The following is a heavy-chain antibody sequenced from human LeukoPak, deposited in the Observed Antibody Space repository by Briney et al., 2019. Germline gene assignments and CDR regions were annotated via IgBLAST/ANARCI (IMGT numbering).Heavy chain of an antibody. CDR3: ARGTDYGDYGGTWFYYYYMDV. CDR1: GGTFTAHY. J-gene: IGHJ6*03. V-gene: IGHV1-2*02. D-gene: IGHD4-17*01. Sequence: ASVKVSCKASGGTFTAHYLHWVRQAPGQGLEWMAWINHNSGGTKYAEKFQGRVTVTRDTSTSTAYMELSRLRSDDTAVYYCARGTDYGDYGGTWFYYYYMDVWGEGTTVTVSS. CDR2: INHNSGGT.